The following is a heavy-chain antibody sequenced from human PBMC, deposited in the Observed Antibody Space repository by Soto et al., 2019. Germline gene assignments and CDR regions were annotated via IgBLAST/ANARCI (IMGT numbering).Heavy chain of an antibody. CDR1: GGSISSSSYY. J-gene: IGHJ6*03. Sequence: SETLSLTCTVSGGSISSSSYYWGWIRQPPGKGLEWIGSIYYSGSTYYNPSLKSRVTISVDTSKNQFSLKLSSVTAADTAVYYCARGGAGGRRSSYYYYYYMDVWGKGTTVTVSS. CDR3: ARGGAGGRRSSYYYYYYMDV. CDR2: IYYSGST. V-gene: IGHV4-39*01. D-gene: IGHD3-16*01.